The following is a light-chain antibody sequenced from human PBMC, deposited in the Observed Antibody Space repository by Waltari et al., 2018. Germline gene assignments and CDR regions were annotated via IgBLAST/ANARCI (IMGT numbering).Light chain of an antibody. Sequence: RPRRASQRVSTNLAWSQPKPCQAPRLLIYGAAVRATDIPARFSGSGSGTEFTLTISSLQSEDFAVYYCHQYNDWPPTFGQGTTVEIK. V-gene: IGKV3-15*01. CDR3: HQYNDWPPT. CDR2: GAA. CDR1: QRVSTN. J-gene: IGKJ1*01.